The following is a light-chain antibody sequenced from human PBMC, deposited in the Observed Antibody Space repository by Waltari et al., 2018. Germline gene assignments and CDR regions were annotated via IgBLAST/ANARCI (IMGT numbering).Light chain of an antibody. CDR1: QSVSSSY. CDR3: QQYGSSVYT. CDR2: GAS. Sequence: EIVLTQSPGTLSLSPGERATLPCRASQSVSSSYLAWYQQNPGQAPRLLIYGASSRATGIPDRFSGSGSGTDFTLTISRLEPEDFAVYYCQQYGSSVYTFGQGTKLEIK. V-gene: IGKV3-20*01. J-gene: IGKJ2*01.